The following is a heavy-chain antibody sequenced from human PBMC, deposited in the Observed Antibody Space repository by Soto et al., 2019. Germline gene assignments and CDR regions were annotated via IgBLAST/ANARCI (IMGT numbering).Heavy chain of an antibody. Sequence: GASVKVSCKASGYTFTGYYMHWVRQAPGQGLEWMGWINPNSGGTNYAQKFQGWVTMTRDTSISTAYMELSRLRSDDTAVYYCAREVIRWVHYYYYGMDVWGQGTTVTVSS. CDR3: AREVIRWVHYYYYGMDV. D-gene: IGHD1-1*01. CDR2: INPNSGGT. V-gene: IGHV1-2*04. J-gene: IGHJ6*02. CDR1: GYTFTGYY.